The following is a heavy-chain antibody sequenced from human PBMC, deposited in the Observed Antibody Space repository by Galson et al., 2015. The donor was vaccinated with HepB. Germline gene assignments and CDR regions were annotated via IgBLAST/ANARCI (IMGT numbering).Heavy chain of an antibody. CDR2: IFYSGTT. CDR1: GDSISSSSYY. D-gene: IGHD6-13*01. J-gene: IGHJ5*02. CDR3: ARHPRRSTWYPDNWFDP. V-gene: IGHV4-39*01. Sequence: SETLSLTCTVSGDSISSSSYYWGWLRQPPGKGLEWIGSIFYSGTTYYNPSLKSRVTISVDTSKSQFSLKLSSVTAADTAVYYCARHPRRSTWYPDNWFDPWGQGTLVTVSS.